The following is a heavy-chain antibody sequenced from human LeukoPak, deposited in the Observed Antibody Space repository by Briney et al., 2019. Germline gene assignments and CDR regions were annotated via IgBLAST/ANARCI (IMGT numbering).Heavy chain of an antibody. Sequence: GGSLRLSCAASVFIISRNYMNWVRQAPGKGLEWVSVIYSGGSTFYADSVKGRFTISRDNLKNMLYLQMNSLRAEDTGVYYCAVYRGAAPFDPWGQGTLVTVSS. J-gene: IGHJ5*02. V-gene: IGHV3-66*01. D-gene: IGHD3-16*02. CDR1: VFIISRNY. CDR2: IYSGGST. CDR3: AVYRGAAPFDP.